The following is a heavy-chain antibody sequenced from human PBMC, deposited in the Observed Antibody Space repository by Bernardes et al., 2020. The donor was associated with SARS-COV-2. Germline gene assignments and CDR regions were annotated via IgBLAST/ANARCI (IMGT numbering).Heavy chain of an antibody. V-gene: IGHV1-2*04. CDR2: INPNSGGT. J-gene: IGHJ6*02. Sequence: ASVKVSCKASGYTFTGYYMHWVRQAPGQGLEWMGWINPNSGGTNYAQKFQGWVTMTRDTSISTAYMELSRLRSDDTAVYYCARAGSSSGGYYYYGMDVWGQGTTATVSS. CDR3: ARAGSSSGGYYYYGMDV. CDR1: GYTFTGYY. D-gene: IGHD6-13*01.